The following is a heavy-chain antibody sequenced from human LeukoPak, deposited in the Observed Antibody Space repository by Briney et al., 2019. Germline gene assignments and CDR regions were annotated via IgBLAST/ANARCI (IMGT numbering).Heavy chain of an antibody. D-gene: IGHD2-15*01. CDR1: GFTFSRYW. J-gene: IGHJ5*02. CDR2: ISADGSVT. CDR3: ATAGGDGSRMGFDP. V-gene: IGHV3-74*01. Sequence: PGGSLRLSCADSGFTFSRYWMHWVCQTPGKGLVWVSCISADGSVTSYADSVKGRFTISRDNTKSTLYLQMHSLRAEDTAVYYCATAGGDGSRMGFDPWGQGTLVTVSS.